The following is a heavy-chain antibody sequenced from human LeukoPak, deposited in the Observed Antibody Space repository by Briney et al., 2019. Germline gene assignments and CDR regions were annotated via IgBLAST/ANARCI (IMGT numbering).Heavy chain of an antibody. D-gene: IGHD1-26*01. CDR2: ISSSSSYI. J-gene: IGHJ4*02. Sequence: PGGSLRLSCAASGFTFSSYSMNWVRQAPGKGLEWVSSISSSSSYIYYADSVKGRFTISRDNAKNSLYLQMNSLRAEDTAVYYCARDSTPTLKGATSDYWGQGTLVTVSS. V-gene: IGHV3-21*01. CDR3: ARDSTPTLKGATSDY. CDR1: GFTFSSYS.